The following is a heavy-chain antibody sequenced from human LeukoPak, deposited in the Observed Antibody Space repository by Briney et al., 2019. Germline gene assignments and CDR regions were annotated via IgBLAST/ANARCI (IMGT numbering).Heavy chain of an antibody. CDR1: GGSISSYY. V-gene: IGHV4-59*01. CDR2: IYYSGST. J-gene: IGHJ5*02. D-gene: IGHD6-13*01. CDR3: ARASGIAAAGTLGA. Sequence: SETLSLTCTVSGGSISSYYWSWIRQPPGKGLEWIGYIYYSGSTHYNPSLKSRVTISVDTSKNQFSLKLSSVTAADTAVYYCARASGIAAAGTLGAWGQGTLVTVSS.